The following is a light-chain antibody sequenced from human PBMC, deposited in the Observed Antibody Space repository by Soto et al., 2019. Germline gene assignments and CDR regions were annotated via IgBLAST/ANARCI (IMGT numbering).Light chain of an antibody. V-gene: IGKV3-20*01. CDR2: AAS. Sequence: EIVLTQSPGTLSLSPGERATLSCRASQSVSSNYLAWYQQKPGQAPRLLIYAASSRATGIPDRFSGSGSGTDFALIISRLEPADVAVYYCQQSYGSPTWTFGQGTKVEI. CDR3: QQSYGSPTWT. J-gene: IGKJ1*01. CDR1: QSVSSNY.